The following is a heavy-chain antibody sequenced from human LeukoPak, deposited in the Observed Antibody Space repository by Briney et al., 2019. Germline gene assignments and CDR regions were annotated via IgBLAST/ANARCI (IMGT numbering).Heavy chain of an antibody. Sequence: GGSLRLSCAASGFSISDFAIHWVRQAPGKGLEWVAVISHDESKKYYADSVKGRFTISRDSTNDTVFLQMDTLRTEDTAAYYCAKAFWGGVVDSFHVWGQGTMVTVSS. CDR3: AKAFWGGVVDSFHV. D-gene: IGHD3-16*01. CDR1: GFSISDFA. V-gene: IGHV3-30*18. J-gene: IGHJ3*01. CDR2: ISHDESKK.